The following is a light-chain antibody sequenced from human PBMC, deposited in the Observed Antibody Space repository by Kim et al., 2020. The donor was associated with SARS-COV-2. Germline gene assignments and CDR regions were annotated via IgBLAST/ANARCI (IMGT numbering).Light chain of an antibody. V-gene: IGLV3-19*01. CDR1: SLRRYY. Sequence: SSELTQDPAVSVALGQTVRITCQGDSLRRYYASWYQQKPGQAPILVIYGKNNRPSGIPDRFSGSSSGNTASLTITGAQADEEADYYCKSRDSSGKVVFGRGTKVTVL. CDR3: KSRDSSGKVV. CDR2: GKN. J-gene: IGLJ2*01.